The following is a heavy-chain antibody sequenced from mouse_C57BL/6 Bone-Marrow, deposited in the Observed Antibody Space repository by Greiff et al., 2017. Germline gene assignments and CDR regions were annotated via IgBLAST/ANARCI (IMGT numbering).Heavy chain of an antibody. CDR3: ARSGYDYDWFAY. Sequence: VQLKESGPELVKPGASVKIPCKASGYTFTDYNMAWVQQSHGKSLEWIGDINHNNGGTIYNQKFTGKATLTVDKSSSTAYMELRSLTSEDTAVYYCARSGYDYDWFAYWGQGTLVTVSA. J-gene: IGHJ3*01. D-gene: IGHD2-4*01. V-gene: IGHV1-18*01. CDR2: INHNNGGT. CDR1: GYTFTDYN.